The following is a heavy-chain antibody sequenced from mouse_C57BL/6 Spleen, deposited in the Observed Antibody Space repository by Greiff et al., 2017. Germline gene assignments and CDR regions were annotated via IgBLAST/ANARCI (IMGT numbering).Heavy chain of an antibody. V-gene: IGHV5-9-1*02. Sequence: EVQRVESGEGLVKPGGSLKLSCAASGFTFSSYAMSWVRQTPEKRLEWVAYISSGGDYIYYADTVKGRFTISRDNARKTLYLQMSSLKSEDTAMYYCTREGTTGAMDYWGQGTSVTVSS. CDR3: TREGTTGAMDY. J-gene: IGHJ4*01. CDR1: GFTFSSYA. D-gene: IGHD1-1*01. CDR2: ISSGGDYI.